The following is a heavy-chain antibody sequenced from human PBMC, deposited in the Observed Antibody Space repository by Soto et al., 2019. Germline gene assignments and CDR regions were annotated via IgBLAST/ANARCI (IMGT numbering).Heavy chain of an antibody. J-gene: IGHJ6*01. D-gene: IGHD2-21*02. CDR1: GFTFSRYE. CDR3: ARVRIVVVTTYPGDYYGMDV. Sequence: HPGQFLRLSCAASGFTFSRYEMNWVRQAPGKGLEGVSYISSSGSTIYYADSVKGRFTISRDNAKNSLYLQMNGLRAEDTAVYYCARVRIVVVTTYPGDYYGMDVWGQGTTVTDSS. CDR2: ISSSGSTI. V-gene: IGHV3-48*03.